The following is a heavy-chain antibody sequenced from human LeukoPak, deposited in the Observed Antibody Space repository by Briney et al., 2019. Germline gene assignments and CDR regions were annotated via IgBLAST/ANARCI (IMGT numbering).Heavy chain of an antibody. CDR3: ARVSRRSITMVRGAHGTAYYVMDV. D-gene: IGHD3-10*01. CDR2: IWYDGSNK. Sequence: GGSLRLSCAASGFTFSSYGMHWVRQAPGKGLEWVAVIWYDGSNKYYADSVKGRFTISRDNSKNTLYLQMNSLRAEDTAVYYCARVSRRSITMVRGAHGTAYYVMDVWGKGTTVTVSS. V-gene: IGHV3-33*01. CDR1: GFTFSSYG. J-gene: IGHJ6*04.